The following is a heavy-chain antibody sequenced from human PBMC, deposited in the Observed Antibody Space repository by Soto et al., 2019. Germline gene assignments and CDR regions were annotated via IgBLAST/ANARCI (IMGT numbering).Heavy chain of an antibody. CDR1: GFRFGTYS. V-gene: IGHV3-21*06. CDR2: IGSTSAYI. J-gene: IGHJ3*02. D-gene: IGHD5-18*01. CDR3: AREVDTALGNEASDI. Sequence: EVQLAESGGGLVKPGGSLRLSCTARGFRFGTYSMSWVRQAPGKGLEWVSSIGSTSAYIYYADSVRGRFTISRDNAKDSLYLHMNSLRVEDTAVYYCAREVDTALGNEASDIWGQGTLVTVSS.